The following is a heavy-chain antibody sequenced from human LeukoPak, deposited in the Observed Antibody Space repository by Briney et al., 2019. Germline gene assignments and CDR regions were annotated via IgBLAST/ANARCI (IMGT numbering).Heavy chain of an antibody. J-gene: IGHJ4*02. CDR1: GFTFSDYY. CDR3: ARVPVDSRPGEFDY. CDR2: VSGSGSTL. V-gene: IGHV3-11*01. D-gene: IGHD5-12*01. Sequence: GGAPRLSRAASGFTFSDYYMSWVPPAPGEGRGGGSYVSGSGSTLYYADSVKVRFAISRDNAKNSMYLQMNRLRAEDTAVYYCARVPVDSRPGEFDYWGQGTLVTVSS.